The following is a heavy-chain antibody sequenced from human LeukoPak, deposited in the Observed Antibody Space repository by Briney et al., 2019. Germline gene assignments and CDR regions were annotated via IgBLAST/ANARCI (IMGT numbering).Heavy chain of an antibody. J-gene: IGHJ5*02. D-gene: IGHD3-22*01. CDR2: IHYSGTT. Sequence: SETLSLTCTVSGGSISSSSHYWGWIRQPPGKGLEWIGDIHYSGTTYYNPSLKSRVTISVDTSKNQFSLKLTSVTAADTAVYYCARRLIGFDTWGQGTLVTVSS. CDR1: GGSISSSSHY. V-gene: IGHV4-39*01. CDR3: ARRLIGFDT.